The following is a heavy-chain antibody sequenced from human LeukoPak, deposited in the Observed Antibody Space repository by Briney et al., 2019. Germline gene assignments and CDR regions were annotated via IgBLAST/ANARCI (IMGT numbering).Heavy chain of an antibody. CDR3: ARQSGYCSSTSCRSVYFQH. D-gene: IGHD2-2*01. V-gene: IGHV4-39*01. J-gene: IGHJ1*01. CDR2: IHYSGST. Sequence: SETLSLTCTVSGGSISSSSYYWGWIRQPPGKGLEWIGNIHYSGSTHYNPSLKSRVTISVDTSKNQFSMKLSSVTAADTAVYYCARQSGYCSSTSCRSVYFQHWGQGTLVTVSS. CDR1: GGSISSSSYY.